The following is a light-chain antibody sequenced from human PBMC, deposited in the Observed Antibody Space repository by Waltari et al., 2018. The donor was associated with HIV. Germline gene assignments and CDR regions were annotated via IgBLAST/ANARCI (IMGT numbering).Light chain of an antibody. J-gene: IGLJ1*01. Sequence: PRSLHRAPGQRIIISCAGNSSNIGAAYDVHWYQQFPGTAPKVLITSNDNRRSGVPDRFSASKSGTSASLAITGLQADDEADYFCQSYDSSLNGYIFGSGTTVTVL. CDR2: SND. CDR1: SSNIGAAYD. V-gene: IGLV1-40*01. CDR3: QSYDSSLNGYI.